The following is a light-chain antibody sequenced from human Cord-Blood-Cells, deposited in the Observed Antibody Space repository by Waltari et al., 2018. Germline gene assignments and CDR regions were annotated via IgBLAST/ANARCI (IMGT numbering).Light chain of an antibody. CDR1: SSDVGGYNY. V-gene: IGLV2-11*01. CDR3: CSYAGSYTYV. J-gene: IGLJ1*01. Sequence: QSALTQPRSVSGSPGQSVTISCTGTSSDVGGYNYVSWYQQHPGKAPKLMIYAVSKLPSGVPDRFSGSKSGNTASLTISGLQAEDEADYYCCSYAGSYTYVFGTGTKVTVL. CDR2: AVS.